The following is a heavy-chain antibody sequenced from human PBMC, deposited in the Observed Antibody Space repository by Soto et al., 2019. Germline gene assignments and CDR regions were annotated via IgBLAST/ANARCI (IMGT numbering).Heavy chain of an antibody. CDR3: ARILCSSTSCYTFDY. CDR1: GFTFSSYW. J-gene: IGHJ4*02. D-gene: IGHD2-2*02. V-gene: IGHV3-7*03. Sequence: GGSLRLSCAASGFTFSSYWVSWVRQAPGKGLEWVANMRQDGSEKYYVDSVKGRFTISRDNAKNSLYLQMNTLRAEDTAVYYCARILCSSTSCYTFDYWGQGTLVTVSS. CDR2: MRQDGSEK.